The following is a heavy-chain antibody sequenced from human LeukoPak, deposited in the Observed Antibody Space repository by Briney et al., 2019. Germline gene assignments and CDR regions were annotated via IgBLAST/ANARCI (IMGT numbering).Heavy chain of an antibody. CDR2: ISYDGSNK. CDR1: GFTFSSYG. V-gene: IGHV3-30*18. D-gene: IGHD5-24*01. CDR3: AKSRRDGYNYGMDV. Sequence: GGSLRLSCAASGFTFSSYGMHWVRQAPGKGLEWAAVISYDGSNKYYADSVKGRFTISRDNSKNTLYLQMNSLRAEDTAVYYCAKSRRDGYNYGMDVWGQGTTVTVSS. J-gene: IGHJ6*02.